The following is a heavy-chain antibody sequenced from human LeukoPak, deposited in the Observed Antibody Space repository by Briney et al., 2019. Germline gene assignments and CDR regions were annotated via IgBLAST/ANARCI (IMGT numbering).Heavy chain of an antibody. CDR3: ASGGRIGYCGGGTCRYFDL. D-gene: IGHD2-21*01. V-gene: IGHV4-34*01. Sequence: PSETLSLTCAVYGGSFSDYYWSWIRQPPGKGLEWIGEINHSGSTNYNPSLKSRVTISVDTSKNQFSLKLSSVTAADTAMYYCASGGRIGYCGGGTCRYFDLWGRGTLVTVSS. CDR2: INHSGST. CDR1: GGSFSDYY. J-gene: IGHJ2*01.